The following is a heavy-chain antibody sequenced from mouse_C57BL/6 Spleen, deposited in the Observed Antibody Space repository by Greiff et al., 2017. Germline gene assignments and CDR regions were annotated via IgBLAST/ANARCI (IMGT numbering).Heavy chain of an antibody. Sequence: QVQLKQPGAELVKPGASVKLSCKASGYTFTSYWMHWVKQRPGQGLEWIGMIHPNSGSTNYNEKFKSKATLTVDKSSSTAYMQLSSLTSEDSAVYYCARERNGHPFAYWGQGTLVTVSA. CDR3: ARERNGHPFAY. CDR1: GYTFTSYW. V-gene: IGHV1-64*01. J-gene: IGHJ3*01. CDR2: IHPNSGST.